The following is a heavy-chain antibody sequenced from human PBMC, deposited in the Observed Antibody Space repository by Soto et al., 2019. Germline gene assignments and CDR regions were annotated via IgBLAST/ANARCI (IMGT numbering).Heavy chain of an antibody. CDR3: ARRGSGSYSDY. Sequence: SETLSLTCTVSGGSITSSSYYWGWIRQPPGKGLEWIGNIYYSGSTYYNPSLKSRVTISVDTSKNQFSLKLSSVTAADTAVYYCARRGSGSYSDYWRQGTLVTVSS. CDR2: IYYSGST. J-gene: IGHJ4*02. D-gene: IGHD3-10*01. CDR1: GGSITSSSYY. V-gene: IGHV4-39*01.